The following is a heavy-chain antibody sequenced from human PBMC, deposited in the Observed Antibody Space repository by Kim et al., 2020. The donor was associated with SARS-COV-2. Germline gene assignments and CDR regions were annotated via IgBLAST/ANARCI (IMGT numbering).Heavy chain of an antibody. Sequence: SETLSLTCTVSGGSISSYYWSWIRQPPGKGLEWIGYIYYSGSTNYNPSLKSRVTISVDTSKNQFSLKLSSVTAADTAVYYCARSEVAGWFREYYFDYWGQGTLVTVSS. CDR3: ARSEVAGWFREYYFDY. CDR2: IYYSGST. J-gene: IGHJ4*02. V-gene: IGHV4-59*01. CDR1: GGSISSYY. D-gene: IGHD3-10*01.